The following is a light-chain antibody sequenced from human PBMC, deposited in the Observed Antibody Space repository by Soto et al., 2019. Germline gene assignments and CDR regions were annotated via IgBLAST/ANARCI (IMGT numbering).Light chain of an antibody. Sequence: DIQMTQSPSTLSASVGDRVTITCRASQSGFKRLAWYQQKPGKATKLLIYDISTLESGVPSSFSGSGSGTEFTLTFSSLQPDDFATYFCQQYNTYSTFGQGTKLEI. CDR3: QQYNTYST. J-gene: IGKJ2*01. CDR2: DIS. V-gene: IGKV1-5*01. CDR1: QSGFKR.